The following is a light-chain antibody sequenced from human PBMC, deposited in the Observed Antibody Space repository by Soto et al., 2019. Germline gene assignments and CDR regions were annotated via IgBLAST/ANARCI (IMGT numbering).Light chain of an antibody. CDR3: SSYTTSSTYV. J-gene: IGLJ1*01. V-gene: IGLV2-14*01. CDR2: DVS. CDR1: SSDVGGYNY. Sequence: QSVLTQPASVSGSPGQSITISCTGTSSDVGGYNYVSWYQQHPGKAPKLMIYDVSNRPSGVSSRFSGSKSGNTASLTTSGLQAEDEADYYCSSYTTSSTYVFGTGTKVTVL.